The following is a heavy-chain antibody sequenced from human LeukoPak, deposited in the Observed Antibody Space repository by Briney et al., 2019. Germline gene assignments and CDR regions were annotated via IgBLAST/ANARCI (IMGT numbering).Heavy chain of an antibody. CDR3: ARGTHYYDSSGYYYGDY. CDR1: GFTFSSYS. V-gene: IGHV3-48*01. J-gene: IGHJ4*02. D-gene: IGHD3-22*01. CDR2: ISSSSSTI. Sequence: PGGSLRLSCAASGFTFSSYSMNWVRQAPGKGLEGVSYISSSSSTIYYADSVKGRFTISRDNAKNSLYLQMNSLRAEDTAVYYCARGTHYYDSSGYYYGDYWGQGTLVTVSS.